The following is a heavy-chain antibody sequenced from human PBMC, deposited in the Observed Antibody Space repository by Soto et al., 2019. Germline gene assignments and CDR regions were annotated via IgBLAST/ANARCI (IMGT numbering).Heavy chain of an antibody. CDR3: ATYFAGGGGRGY. D-gene: IGHD2-8*02. Sequence: SETLSLTCTVSGGSISSSSYYWGWIRQPPGKGLEWIGQIFYSGSSSYNPSLKSQVSISIDTSKKQFSLRLTSVTAADTAVYFCATYFAGGGGRGYWGQGTLVTVSS. J-gene: IGHJ4*02. V-gene: IGHV4-61*05. CDR1: GGSISSSSYY. CDR2: IFYSGSS.